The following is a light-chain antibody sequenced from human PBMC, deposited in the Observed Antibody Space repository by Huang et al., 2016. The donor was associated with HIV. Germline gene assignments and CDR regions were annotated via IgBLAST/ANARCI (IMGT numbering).Light chain of an antibody. CDR3: QQAYNSPYT. Sequence: DIQMTQSPSSVSASVGDRVTIICRASQNIYTFLNWYQQKSGRVPKLLIYSASTLRSGVPSRFSASGSGTHFTLTVSSLQPEDFATYYCQQAYNSPYTFGQGTKLQIK. V-gene: IGKV1-39*01. CDR2: SAS. CDR1: QNIYTF. J-gene: IGKJ2*01.